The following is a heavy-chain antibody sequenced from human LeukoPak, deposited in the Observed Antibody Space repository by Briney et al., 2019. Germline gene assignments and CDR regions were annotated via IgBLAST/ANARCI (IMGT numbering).Heavy chain of an antibody. V-gene: IGHV3-43*02. CDR1: GLPIADFA. CDR3: ARESGKFDY. J-gene: IGHJ4*02. Sequence: GGSLRLSCVASGLPIADFAMHWVRQAPGKGLEWVSLISGDGVSTFYADSVKGRFSISRDNSKNSLSLEMNSLRTEDTAMYYCARESGKFDYWGQGTLVAVTS. CDR2: ISGDGVST.